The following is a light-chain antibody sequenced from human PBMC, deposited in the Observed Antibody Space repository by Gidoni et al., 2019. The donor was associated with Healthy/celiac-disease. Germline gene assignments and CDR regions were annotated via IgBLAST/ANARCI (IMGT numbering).Light chain of an antibody. J-gene: IGKJ1*01. Sequence: DIHITQSPSSLSASVGDRVTITCRASQSISSYLNWYQQKPGKAPKLLIYAASSLQSGVPSRFSGSGSGTDFTLTISSLQPEDFATYYCQQSDSTLTWTFGQGTKVEIK. V-gene: IGKV1-39*01. CDR2: AAS. CDR3: QQSDSTLTWT. CDR1: QSISSY.